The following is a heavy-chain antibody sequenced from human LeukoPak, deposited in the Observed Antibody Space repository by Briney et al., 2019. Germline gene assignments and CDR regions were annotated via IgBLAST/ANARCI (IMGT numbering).Heavy chain of an antibody. CDR2: IWYDGSNK. CDR1: GFTFSSYG. D-gene: IGHD4-17*01. V-gene: IGHV3-33*06. CDR3: AKVGYGDLAH. J-gene: IGHJ4*02. Sequence: GGSLRLSCAASGFTFSSYGMHWVRQAPGKGLEWVAVIWYDGSNKYYADSVKGRFTISRDNPENTVYLQMNSLRVDDTAVYYCAKVGYGDLAHWGQGTLVPVSS.